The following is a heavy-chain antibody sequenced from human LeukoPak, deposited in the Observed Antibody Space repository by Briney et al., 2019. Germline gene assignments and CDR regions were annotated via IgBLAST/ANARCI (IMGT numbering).Heavy chain of an antibody. CDR2: FDPEDGET. CDR3: ATVRRGYSYGIYYYYGMDV. CDR1: GYTLTELS. Sequence: ASVKVSCKVSGYTLTELSMHWLRQAPGKGLEWMGGFDPEDGETIYAQKFQGRVTMTEDTSTDTAYMELSSLRSEDTAVYYCATVRRGYSYGIYYYYGMDVWGQGTTVTVSS. D-gene: IGHD5-18*01. J-gene: IGHJ6*02. V-gene: IGHV1-24*01.